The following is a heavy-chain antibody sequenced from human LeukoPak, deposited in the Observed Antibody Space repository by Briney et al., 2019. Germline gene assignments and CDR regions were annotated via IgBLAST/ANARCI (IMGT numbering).Heavy chain of an antibody. Sequence: ASVKVSCKASGYTFTSCDINWVRQATGQGLEWMGWMNPNSGNTGYAQKFQGRVTMTRNTSISTAYMELSSLRSEDTAVYYCARGQGYCSGGSCYYYYYYMDVWGKGTTVTVSS. V-gene: IGHV1-8*01. CDR2: MNPNSGNT. J-gene: IGHJ6*03. CDR1: GYTFTSCD. D-gene: IGHD2-15*01. CDR3: ARGQGYCSGGSCYYYYYYMDV.